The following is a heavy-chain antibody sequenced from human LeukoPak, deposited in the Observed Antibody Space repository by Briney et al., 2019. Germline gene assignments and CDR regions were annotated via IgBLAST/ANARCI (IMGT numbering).Heavy chain of an antibody. D-gene: IGHD2/OR15-2a*01. CDR2: ISSSSSYI. CDR3: ARDRFLRRPEPAEY. Sequence: GGSLRLSCAVSGFTFSRHSINWVRHAPGKGLEWVSSISSSSSYIYYADSVKGRFTISTDNAKNSLYLQMNSLRAEDTAVYYCARDRFLRRPEPAEYWGQGTLITVSS. CDR1: GFTFSRHS. J-gene: IGHJ4*02. V-gene: IGHV3-21*01.